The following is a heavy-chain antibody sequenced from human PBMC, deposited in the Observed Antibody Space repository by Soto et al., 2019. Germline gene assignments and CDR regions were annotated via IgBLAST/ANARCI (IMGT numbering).Heavy chain of an antibody. CDR3: ARSSGGNFGIIIEGSNWFDP. Sequence: ASVKVSCKAPGDTFTSYYLNWVRQAPGQGLEWMGVINPHGGSTKYAQKFQGRITMTRDTSRSTVYMELSSLRSDDTAVYYCARSSGGNFGIIIEGSNWFDPWGQGTLVTVSS. CDR1: GDTFTSYY. CDR2: INPHGGST. D-gene: IGHD3-3*01. J-gene: IGHJ5*02. V-gene: IGHV1-46*01.